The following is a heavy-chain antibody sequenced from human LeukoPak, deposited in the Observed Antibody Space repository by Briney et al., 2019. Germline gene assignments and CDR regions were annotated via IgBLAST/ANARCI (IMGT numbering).Heavy chain of an antibody. CDR3: ARWGVPAAMFGSYYYYGMDV. CDR2: ISGSGGST. Sequence: GGSLRLSCAASGFTFSSYAMSWVRQAPGKGLEWVSAISGSGGSTYYADSVKGRFTISRDNSKNTLYLQMNSLRAEDTAVYYCARWGVPAAMFGSYYYYGMDVWGQGTTVTVSS. J-gene: IGHJ6*02. CDR1: GFTFSSYA. D-gene: IGHD2-2*01. V-gene: IGHV3-23*01.